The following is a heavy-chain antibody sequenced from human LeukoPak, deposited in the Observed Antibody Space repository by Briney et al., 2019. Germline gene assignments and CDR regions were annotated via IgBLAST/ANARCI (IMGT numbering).Heavy chain of an antibody. D-gene: IGHD5-12*01. CDR2: ISYDGSSK. Sequence: GKSLRLSCAASGFTFSSYSIHGVRQAPGKGLEWVAVISYDGSSKDYADSVTGRFTISRDNSKNTLYLQMHSLRAEDTALYYCARDSSDTVAEYYFDYWGQGTLVTVSS. V-gene: IGHV3-30-3*01. CDR1: GFTFSSYS. J-gene: IGHJ4*02. CDR3: ARDSSDTVAEYYFDY.